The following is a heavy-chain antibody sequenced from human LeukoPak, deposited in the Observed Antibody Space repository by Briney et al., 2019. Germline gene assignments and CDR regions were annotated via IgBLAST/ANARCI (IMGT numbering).Heavy chain of an antibody. CDR3: ARDSRGGWSGYFDL. V-gene: IGHV3-33*01. Sequence: GGSLRLSCEASTFTFRSYGVHWVRRAPGKGLEWVAVIWHDGSSEFYVDSVKGRFSISRDDSKSDSKSIVCLQMNSLRVEDTALYYCARDSRGGWSGYFDLWGQGTLVSVSS. D-gene: IGHD6-19*01. CDR2: IWHDGSSE. CDR1: TFTFRSYG. J-gene: IGHJ4*02.